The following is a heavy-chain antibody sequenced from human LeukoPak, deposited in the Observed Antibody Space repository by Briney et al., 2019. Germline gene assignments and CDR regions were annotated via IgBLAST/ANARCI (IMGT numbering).Heavy chain of an antibody. CDR2: ISSDGSRV. Sequence: GGSLRLSCAASGFTFSDYWMHWVRQAPGKGLVWVSRISSDGSRVTYADSVKGRFTTSRDNAKNSLYLQMNSLRAEDTAVYYCARGLRYFDWLSSEYYFDYWGQGTLVTVSS. J-gene: IGHJ4*02. V-gene: IGHV3-74*01. D-gene: IGHD3-9*01. CDR1: GFTFSDYW. CDR3: ARGLRYFDWLSSEYYFDY.